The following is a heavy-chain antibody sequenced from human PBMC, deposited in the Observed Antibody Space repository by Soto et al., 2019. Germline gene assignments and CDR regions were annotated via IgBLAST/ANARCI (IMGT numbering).Heavy chain of an antibody. CDR2: ISYDGSNK. V-gene: IGHV3-30*03. CDR1: GFTFSSYG. D-gene: IGHD3-10*01. CDR3: ARGVGYYTAGSYCYFDC. J-gene: IGHJ4*02. Sequence: PGGSLRLSCAASGFTFSSYGMHWVRQAPGKGLEWVAVISYDGSNKYYADSVKGRFTISRDNAKSTVYLQMDSLRAEDTAVYYCARGVGYYTAGSYCYFDCWGPGSLVTVSS.